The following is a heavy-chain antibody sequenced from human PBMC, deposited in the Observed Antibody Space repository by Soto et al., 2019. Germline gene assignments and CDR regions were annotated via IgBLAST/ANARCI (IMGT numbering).Heavy chain of an antibody. CDR2: IYYSGST. CDR1: GGSISSYY. V-gene: IGHV4-59*01. CDR3: ARAIVVVPAAYNWFDP. D-gene: IGHD2-2*01. J-gene: IGHJ5*02. Sequence: SETLSLTCTVSGGSISSYYWSWIRQPPGKGLEWIGYIYYSGSTNYNPSLKSRVTISVDTSKNQFSLKLSSVTAADTAVYYCARAIVVVPAAYNWFDPWGQGTLVTVSS.